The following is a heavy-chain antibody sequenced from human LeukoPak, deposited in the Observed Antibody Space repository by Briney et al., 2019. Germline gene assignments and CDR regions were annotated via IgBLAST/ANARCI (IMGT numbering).Heavy chain of an antibody. Sequence: ASVKVSCKASGGTFSSYAISWVRQAPGQGLEWMGGIIPIFGTANYAQKFQGRVTITADESTSTAYMELSSLRSEDTAVYYCARDLGGGSCYRYSYGLCSYYFDYWGQGTLVTVSS. J-gene: IGHJ4*02. V-gene: IGHV1-69*01. CDR3: ARDLGGGSCYRYSYGLCSYYFDY. D-gene: IGHD2-15*01. CDR2: IIPIFGTA. CDR1: GGTFSSYA.